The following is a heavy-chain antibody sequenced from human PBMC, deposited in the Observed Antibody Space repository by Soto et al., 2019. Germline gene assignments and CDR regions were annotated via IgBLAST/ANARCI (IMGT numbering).Heavy chain of an antibody. CDR2: INPDSGAT. Sequence: HEHLVQSGAEVKRPGASLKVSCKASGYSFTGYYIHWVRQAPGQGLEWMGWINPDSGATNYAQNFQGRVTLTSDTSISTASIDLTSLTSDYTAVYYCARLDYGTGGYPFPYFDYWGQGTLVIVSS. CDR3: ARLDYGTGGYPFPYFDY. J-gene: IGHJ4*02. V-gene: IGHV1-2*02. D-gene: IGHD2-8*02. CDR1: GYSFTGYY.